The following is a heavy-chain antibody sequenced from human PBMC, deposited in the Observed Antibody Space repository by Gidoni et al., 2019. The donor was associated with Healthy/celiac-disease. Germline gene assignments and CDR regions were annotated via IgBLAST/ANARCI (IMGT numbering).Heavy chain of an antibody. V-gene: IGHV4-59*01. CDR2: IYYSGGT. CDR3: ARGRVATFYYYYGMDV. CDR1: GGSISSYY. J-gene: IGHJ6*02. D-gene: IGHD5-12*01. Sequence: QVQLQESGPGLVKPSETLYLTCTVSGGSISSYYWSWIRQPPGKGLEWIGYIYYSGGTNYNPSLKSRVTISVDTSKTQFSLKLSSVTAADTAVYYCARGRVATFYYYYGMDVWGQGTTVTVSS.